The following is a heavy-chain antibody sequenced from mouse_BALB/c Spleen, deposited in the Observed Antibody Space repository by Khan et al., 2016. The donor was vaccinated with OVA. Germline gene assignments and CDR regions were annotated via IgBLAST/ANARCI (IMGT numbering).Heavy chain of an antibody. Sequence: QVQLQQSGPGLVAPSQSLSITCTVSGFSLTGYGVNWVRQPPGKGLEWLGMIWGDGSTDYNSALKSRLSISKDNSKSQVFLKMNSLQTDETARYYCASAYYGNFREAMDYWGQGTSVTVSS. CDR1: GFSLTGYG. J-gene: IGHJ4*01. CDR2: IWGDGST. CDR3: ASAYYGNFREAMDY. D-gene: IGHD2-10*01. V-gene: IGHV2-6-7*01.